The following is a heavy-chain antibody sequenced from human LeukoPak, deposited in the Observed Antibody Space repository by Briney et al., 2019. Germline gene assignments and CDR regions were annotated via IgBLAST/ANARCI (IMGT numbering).Heavy chain of an antibody. D-gene: IGHD2-2*01. V-gene: IGHV3-74*01. J-gene: IGHJ5*02. CDR1: GFTFSSYW. Sequence: GWSLRLSCVASGFTFSSYWMHWVRQAAGKGLAWVSRSNSDGSSTSYEDSVKGRFTISRDNSKNTLYLQMNSLRAEDTAVYYCAKVVVPAAMTWFDPWGQGTLVTVSS. CDR2: SNSDGSST. CDR3: AKVVVPAAMTWFDP.